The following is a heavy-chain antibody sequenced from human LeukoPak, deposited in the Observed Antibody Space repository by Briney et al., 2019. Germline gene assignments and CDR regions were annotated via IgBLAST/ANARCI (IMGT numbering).Heavy chain of an antibody. V-gene: IGHV3-15*01. CDR2: IKSKTDGGTI. CDR1: GFTFSGYA. CDR3: TTDLTAPY. D-gene: IGHD3-9*01. Sequence: TGGSLRLSCAASGFTFSGYAMTWVRQAPGKGLEWVGRIKSKTDGGTIDYAAPVKGRFTISRDDSKKTLYLHMNSLKIEDTAVYYCTTDLTAPYWGQGTPVTVSS. J-gene: IGHJ4*02.